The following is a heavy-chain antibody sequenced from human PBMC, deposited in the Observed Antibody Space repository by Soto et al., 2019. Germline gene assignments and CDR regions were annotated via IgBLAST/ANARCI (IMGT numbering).Heavy chain of an antibody. D-gene: IGHD1-20*01. V-gene: IGHV3-23*01. CDR3: AKPPDYNWNDY. CDR2: VSGSGGST. J-gene: IGHJ4*02. Sequence: PGGSLRLSCAVSGFTFSNYAMSWVRQTPGKGLEWVSTVSGSGGSTYYADSVKGRFTISRDNSKDTLYLQMNNLRAEDTAVYYCAKPPDYNWNDYWGQGTLVTVS. CDR1: GFTFSNYA.